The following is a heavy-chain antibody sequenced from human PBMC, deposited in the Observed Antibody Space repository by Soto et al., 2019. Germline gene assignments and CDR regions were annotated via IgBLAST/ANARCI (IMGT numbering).Heavy chain of an antibody. Sequence: QVQLVESGGGVVQPGRSLRLSCAASGFTFSSYGMHWVRQAPGKGLEWVAVIWYDGSNKYYADSVKGRFTISRDNSKNTLYLQMNSLRAEDTAVYYCASIDYGASPRYFDLWGRGTLVTVSS. V-gene: IGHV3-33*01. CDR1: GFTFSSYG. D-gene: IGHD4-17*01. CDR2: IWYDGSNK. J-gene: IGHJ2*01. CDR3: ASIDYGASPRYFDL.